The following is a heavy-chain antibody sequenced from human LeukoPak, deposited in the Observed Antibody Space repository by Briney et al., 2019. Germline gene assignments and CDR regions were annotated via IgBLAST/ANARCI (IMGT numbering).Heavy chain of an antibody. D-gene: IGHD3-10*01. CDR2: INHSGST. CDR3: ARGNLLLWCGELGGVFDR. Sequence: SETLSLTCAVYGGSFSGYYWSWIRQPPGKGLEWIGEINHSGSTNYNPSLKSRVTISVDTSKNQSSLKLSSVTAEDTAVCYGARGNLLLWCGELGGVFDRWVRAGMLSDCS. V-gene: IGHV4-34*01. CDR1: GGSFSGYY. J-gene: IGHJ3*02.